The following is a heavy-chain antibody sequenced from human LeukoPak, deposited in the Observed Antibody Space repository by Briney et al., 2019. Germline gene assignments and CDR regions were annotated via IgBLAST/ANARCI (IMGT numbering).Heavy chain of an antibody. CDR3: AKDILDYDSSGSDY. V-gene: IGHV3-48*03. Sequence: GGSLRLSCAASGFSFSSYEMNWVRQAPGKGLEWISYISSSGSSISYTDSVKGRFTISRDNAKNSLYPQMNSLRAEDTALYYCAKDILDYDSSGSDYWGQGTLVTVSS. CDR2: ISSSGSSI. D-gene: IGHD3-22*01. CDR1: GFSFSSYE. J-gene: IGHJ4*02.